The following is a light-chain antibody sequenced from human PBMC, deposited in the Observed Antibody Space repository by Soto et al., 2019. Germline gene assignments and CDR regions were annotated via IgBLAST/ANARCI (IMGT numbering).Light chain of an antibody. V-gene: IGKV1-5*03. CDR1: QSISSW. CDR2: KAS. Sequence: IQVTQSPSALSASVGDRVTITCRASQSISSWLAWYQQKPGKAPKLLIYKASSLESGVPSRFSGSGSGTDFTLTISSLQPEDFATYYCQQANSFPITFGQGTLLAVK. CDR3: QQANSFPIT. J-gene: IGKJ5*01.